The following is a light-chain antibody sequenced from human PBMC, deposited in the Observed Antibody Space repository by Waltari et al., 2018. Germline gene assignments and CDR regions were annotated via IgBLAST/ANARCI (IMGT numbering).Light chain of an antibody. CDR2: AAS. CDR1: QGISSW. V-gene: IGKV1D-12*01. Sequence: DIQMTQSPSSVSASVGDRVTITCRASQGISSWLAWYQQKPGKAPKRLIYAASSVQSGVPTRFSCSSSGPDSTCTISDLQPEDFATYYCQQANSFPLTFGGGTKVEIK. J-gene: IGKJ4*01. CDR3: QQANSFPLT.